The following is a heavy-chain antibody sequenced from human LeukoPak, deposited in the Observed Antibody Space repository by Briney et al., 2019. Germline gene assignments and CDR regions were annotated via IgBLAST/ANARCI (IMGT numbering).Heavy chain of an antibody. D-gene: IGHD5-18*01. V-gene: IGHV1-2*02. CDR1: GYTFTGYY. CDR2: INPNSGGT. Sequence: GASVTVSCKASGYTFTGYYMHWVRQAPGQGLEWMGWINPNSGGTNYAQKFQGRVTMTRDTSISTAYMELSRLRSDDTAVYYCARYVVPDVDTAIAFDIWGQGTMVTVSS. CDR3: ARYVVPDVDTAIAFDI. J-gene: IGHJ3*02.